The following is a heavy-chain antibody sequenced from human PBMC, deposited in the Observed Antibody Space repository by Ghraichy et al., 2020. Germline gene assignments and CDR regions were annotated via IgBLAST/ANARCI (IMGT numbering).Heavy chain of an antibody. CDR1: GGSISSYY. CDR3: ATLTGDSYWYFDL. J-gene: IGHJ2*01. Sequence: ETLSLTCTVSGGSISSYYWSWIRQPPGKGLEWIGYIYYSGSTNYNPSLKSRVTISVDTSKNQFSLKLSSVTAADTAVYYCATLTGDSYWYFDLWGRGTLVTVSS. CDR2: IYYSGST. V-gene: IGHV4-59*01. D-gene: IGHD7-27*01.